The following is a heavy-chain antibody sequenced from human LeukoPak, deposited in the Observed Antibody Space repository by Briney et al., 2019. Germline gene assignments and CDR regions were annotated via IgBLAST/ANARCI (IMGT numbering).Heavy chain of an antibody. Sequence: SETLSLTCAVSGYFITSGYYWGWIRQPPGKGLEWIGIMYHSGSTYYNSSLKSRVTISVDTSKNQFSLMLSSVTAADTAVYYCARENTWALRAYCGGVCYDAFDIWGQGTMVTVSS. V-gene: IGHV4-38-2*02. D-gene: IGHD2-21*01. CDR3: ARENTWALRAYCGGVCYDAFDI. J-gene: IGHJ3*02. CDR2: MYHSGST. CDR1: GYFITSGYY.